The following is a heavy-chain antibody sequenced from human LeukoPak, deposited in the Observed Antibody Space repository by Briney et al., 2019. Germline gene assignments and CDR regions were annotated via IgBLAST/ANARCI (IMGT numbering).Heavy chain of an antibody. J-gene: IGHJ5*02. V-gene: IGHV4-59*01. CDR3: ARDRRYGGNLWFDP. CDR2: IYYSGST. D-gene: IGHD4-23*01. Sequence: SETLSLTCTVSGGSISSYYWSWIRQPPGKGLEWIGYIYYSGSTNHNPSLKSRVTISVDTSKNQFSLKLSSVTAADTAVYYCARDRRYGGNLWFDPWGQGTLVTVSS. CDR1: GGSISSYY.